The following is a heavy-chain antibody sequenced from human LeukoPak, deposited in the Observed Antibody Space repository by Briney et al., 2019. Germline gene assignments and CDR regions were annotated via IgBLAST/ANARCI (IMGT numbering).Heavy chain of an antibody. CDR3: AKSSSRLDTSSFEY. D-gene: IGHD5-18*01. V-gene: IGHV3-30*02. CDR1: GFTFSSYG. J-gene: IGHJ4*02. Sequence: GGSLRLSCAASGFTFSSYGIHWVRQAPGKGLESVTFIQYDGSDKYADSVKGRFTISRDNSKNVLYLQMNSLRAEDTALYYCAKSSSRLDTSSFEYWGQGTLVTVSS. CDR2: IQYDGSDK.